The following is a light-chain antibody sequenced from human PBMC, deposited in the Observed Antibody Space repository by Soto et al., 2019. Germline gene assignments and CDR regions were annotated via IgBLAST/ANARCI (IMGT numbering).Light chain of an antibody. Sequence: DIQMTQSPSSLSASVGNRVTIICRASQDISNYIAWFQQKPGKVPKSLIYAASSFHSGVPSNFSGSGSGTDFTLTISSLQPEDFATYYCQQYETYPLTFGGGTKVDIK. CDR3: QQYETYPLT. J-gene: IGKJ4*01. CDR2: AAS. V-gene: IGKV1-16*02. CDR1: QDISNY.